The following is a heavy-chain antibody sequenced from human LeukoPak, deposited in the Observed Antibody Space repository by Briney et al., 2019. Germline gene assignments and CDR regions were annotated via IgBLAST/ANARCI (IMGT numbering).Heavy chain of an antibody. D-gene: IGHD4-23*01. J-gene: IGHJ4*02. Sequence: PSETLSLTCTVSGGSISSGGYYWSWIRQHPGKGLEWIGYIYYSGSTYYNPSLKSRVTISVDTSKNQFSLKLSSVTAADTAVYYSARQIRWATFDYWGQGTLVTVSS. CDR3: ARQIRWATFDY. V-gene: IGHV4-31*03. CDR2: IYYSGST. CDR1: GGSISSGGYY.